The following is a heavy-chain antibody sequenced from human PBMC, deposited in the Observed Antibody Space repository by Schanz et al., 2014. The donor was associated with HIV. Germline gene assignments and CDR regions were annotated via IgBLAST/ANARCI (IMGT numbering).Heavy chain of an antibody. V-gene: IGHV1-18*01. D-gene: IGHD3-16*02. CDR3: ARRRGWGSYRYFPYGLDV. Sequence: QVQLLQSGPEVKTPGASVKVSCKTSGYGFTNYGVTWVRQAPGQGLAWMGWISPSNGDTKYTHWLQGRVTMTTDTSTNTAYMELRSLKSDDTAVYYCARRRGWGSYRYFPYGLDVWGQGTTVTVSS. J-gene: IGHJ6*02. CDR1: GYGFTNYG. CDR2: ISPSNGDT.